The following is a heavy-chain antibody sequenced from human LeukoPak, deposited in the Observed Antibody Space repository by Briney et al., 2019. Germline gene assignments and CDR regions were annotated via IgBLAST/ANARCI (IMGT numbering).Heavy chain of an antibody. CDR3: AKDSTTVTTSMGEAFDI. D-gene: IGHD4-17*01. J-gene: IGHJ3*02. Sequence: GGSLRLSCAASGFTFSSYGMHWVRQAPGKGLEWVAVISYDGSNKYYADSVKGRFTISRDNSKNTLYLQMNSLRAEDTAVYYCAKDSTTVTTSMGEAFDIWGQGTMVIVSS. CDR1: GFTFSSYG. V-gene: IGHV3-30*18. CDR2: ISYDGSNK.